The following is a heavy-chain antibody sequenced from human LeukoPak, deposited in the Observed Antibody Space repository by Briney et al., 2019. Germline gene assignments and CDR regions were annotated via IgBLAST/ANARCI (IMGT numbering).Heavy chain of an antibody. J-gene: IGHJ6*02. Sequence: GGSLRLSRAASGFTVSSNYMSWVRQAPGKGLEWVSIIYSGGSTYYGDSVKGRFTISRDNSKNTLYLQMNSLRVDDTAVYYCARDQRDYGMDVWGQGTTVTVSS. V-gene: IGHV3-53*01. CDR1: GFTVSSNY. CDR2: IYSGGST. CDR3: ARDQRDYGMDV.